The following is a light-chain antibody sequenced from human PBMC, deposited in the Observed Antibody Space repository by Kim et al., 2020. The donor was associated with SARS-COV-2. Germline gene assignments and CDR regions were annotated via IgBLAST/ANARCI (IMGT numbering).Light chain of an antibody. V-gene: IGLV3-25*03. CDR2: KDS. CDR1: ALPKQY. CDR3: QSADSSGTSGV. J-gene: IGLJ3*02. Sequence: SPGQTARITCSGDALPKQYAYWYQQKPGQAPVLVIYKDSERPSGIPERFSGSSSGTTVTLTISGVQAEDEADYYCQSADSSGTSGVFGGGTQLTVL.